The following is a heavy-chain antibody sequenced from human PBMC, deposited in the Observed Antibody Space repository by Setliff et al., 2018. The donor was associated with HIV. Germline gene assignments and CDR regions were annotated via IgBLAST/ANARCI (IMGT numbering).Heavy chain of an antibody. CDR3: TIPASSLAPN. V-gene: IGHV4-39*01. Sequence: SETLSLTCTVSGASISSHNYYWGWTRQSPGKGLEWIASIRSSGDTYYNPPLQSRVIISVDTSNNQISLKLTSVTAADTAVYYCTIPASSLAPNWGRGTQVTVSS. CDR2: IRSSGDT. CDR1: GASISSHNYY. J-gene: IGHJ4*02.